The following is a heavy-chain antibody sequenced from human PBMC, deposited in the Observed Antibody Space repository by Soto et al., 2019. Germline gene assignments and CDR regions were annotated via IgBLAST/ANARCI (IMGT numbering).Heavy chain of an antibody. CDR2: IIPKFGTT. CDR1: GDTFSSYG. CDR3: ARVFASSGYLYDY. Sequence: ASVKVSFKASGDTFSSYGISWLRQAPGQGLEFMGGIIPKFGTTNYAQKFRGRVTITADESTSTAYMELRSLRSDDTAVYYCARVFASSGYLYDYWGQGTPVTVSS. V-gene: IGHV1-69*13. D-gene: IGHD3-22*01. J-gene: IGHJ4*02.